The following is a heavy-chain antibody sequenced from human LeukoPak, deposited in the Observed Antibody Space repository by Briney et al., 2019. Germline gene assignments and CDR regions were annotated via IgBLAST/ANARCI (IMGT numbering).Heavy chain of an antibody. CDR3: ARGDYSPYYFDY. CDR2: ISYDGSNK. CDR1: GFTFSSYG. V-gene: IGHV3-30*19. J-gene: IGHJ4*02. Sequence: GGSLRLSCAASGFTFSSYGMHWVRQAPGKGLEWVAVISYDGSNKYYADSVKGRFTISRDNSKNTLFLQMSSLRAEDTAVYYCARGDYSPYYFDYWGQGTLVTVSS. D-gene: IGHD4-11*01.